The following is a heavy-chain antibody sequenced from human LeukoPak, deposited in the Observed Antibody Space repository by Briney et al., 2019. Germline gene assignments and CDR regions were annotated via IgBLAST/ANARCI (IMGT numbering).Heavy chain of an antibody. CDR1: GYTFTSYA. CDR2: INAGNGNT. Sequence: EASVKVSCKASGYTFTSYAMHWVRQAPGQRLEWMGWINAGNGNTKYSQKFQGRVTITRDTSASTAYMELSSLRSEDTAVYYCARVRENSYGYLYFQHWGQGTLVTVSS. CDR3: ARVRENSYGYLYFQH. V-gene: IGHV1-3*01. D-gene: IGHD5-18*01. J-gene: IGHJ1*01.